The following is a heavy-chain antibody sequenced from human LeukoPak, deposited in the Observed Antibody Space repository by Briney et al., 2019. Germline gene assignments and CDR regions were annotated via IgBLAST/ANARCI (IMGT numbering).Heavy chain of an antibody. V-gene: IGHV3-30*02. Sequence: GGSLRLSCAASGFTFSSYGMHWVRQAPGKGLEWVAFIRYDGSNKYYADSVKGRFTISRDNAKNSLYLQMNSLRAEDTAVYYCAKEGEDYGGNYGYWGQGTLVTVSS. D-gene: IGHD4-23*01. CDR1: GFTFSSYG. CDR2: IRYDGSNK. CDR3: AKEGEDYGGNYGY. J-gene: IGHJ4*02.